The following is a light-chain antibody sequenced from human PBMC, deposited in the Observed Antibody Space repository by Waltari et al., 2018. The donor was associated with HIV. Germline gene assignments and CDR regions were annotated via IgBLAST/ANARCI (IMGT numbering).Light chain of an antibody. CDR3: QQYKNWPPLT. J-gene: IGKJ1*01. CDR1: QSIDDK. CDR2: AAS. Sequence: ETVMTQSPGTLSAYPGETVTLYCTASQSIDDKLAWYQQKPGQSPRLLIYAASTGATSVPGRFSGSGSGTQFTLTIRNLQSEDSAVYYCQQYKNWPPLTFGQGTKVEIK. V-gene: IGKV3-15*01.